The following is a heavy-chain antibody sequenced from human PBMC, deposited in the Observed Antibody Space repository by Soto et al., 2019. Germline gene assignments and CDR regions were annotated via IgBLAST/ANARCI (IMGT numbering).Heavy chain of an antibody. CDR3: ARARGGSYYSAFDY. V-gene: IGHV4-31*03. Sequence: TMSLTCTVSGGSISSGGYYWSWIRQHPGKGLEWIGYIYYSGSTYYNPSLKSRVTISVDTSKNQFSLKLSSVTAADTAVYYCARARGGSYYSAFDYWGQGTLVTVSS. CDR1: GGSISSGGYY. J-gene: IGHJ4*02. CDR2: IYYSGST. D-gene: IGHD1-26*01.